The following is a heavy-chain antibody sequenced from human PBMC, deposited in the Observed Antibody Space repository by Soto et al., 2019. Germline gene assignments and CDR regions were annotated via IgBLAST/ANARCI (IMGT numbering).Heavy chain of an antibody. CDR1: GFTLSDHY. J-gene: IGHJ4*02. CDR3: VRVNTGYYFDF. D-gene: IGHD3-9*01. V-gene: IGHV3-72*01. CDR2: TRNKVNSYTT. Sequence: GGSLRLSCAASGFTLSDHYIDWVRQAPGKGLEWVGRTRNKVNSYTTEYAESVNGGLTISRDDSKGSLYLQMNSLKTDDTAVYYCVRVNTGYYFDFWGQGTRVTVSS.